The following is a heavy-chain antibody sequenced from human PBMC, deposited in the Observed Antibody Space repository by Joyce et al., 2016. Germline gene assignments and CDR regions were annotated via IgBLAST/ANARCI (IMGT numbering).Heavy chain of an antibody. J-gene: IGHJ4*02. CDR3: ARLRQTGNINDY. CDR1: GGTRSGYA. D-gene: IGHD1-14*01. CDR2: ITPIFATA. Sequence: QMQLVQSGAEVKKPGSSVKVSCKALGGTRSGYAVSWGRQAPGQGLGWMGGITPIFATAKYAQKFQARVRITADKSTNTADMELSSLRYEGTAIYYCARLRQTGNINDYWGQGTLVTVSS. V-gene: IGHV1-69*06.